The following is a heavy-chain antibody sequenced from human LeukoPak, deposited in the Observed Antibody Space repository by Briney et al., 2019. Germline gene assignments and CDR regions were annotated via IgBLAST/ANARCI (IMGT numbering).Heavy chain of an antibody. D-gene: IGHD4-17*01. V-gene: IGHV3-23*01. CDR3: AKEAYGDYDFDY. Sequence: GGSLRLSCAASGFTFSGSAMHWVRQAPGKGLEWVSAISGSGGSTYYADSVKGRFTISRDNSKNTLYLQMNSLRAEDTAVYYCAKEAYGDYDFDYWGQGTLVTVSS. J-gene: IGHJ4*02. CDR1: GFTFSGSA. CDR2: ISGSGGST.